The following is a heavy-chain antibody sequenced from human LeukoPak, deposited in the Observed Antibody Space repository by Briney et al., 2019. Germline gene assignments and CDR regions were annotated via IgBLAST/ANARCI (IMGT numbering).Heavy chain of an antibody. CDR3: GRGGQFLN. J-gene: IGHJ4*02. V-gene: IGHV3-15*01. D-gene: IGHD3-16*01. CDR2: IKRKTDGGTT. Sequence: GGSLRLSCAASGFTFSDAWMSWVRQAPGKGLEWVGRIKRKTDGGTTDYAAPVKGRFTISRDDSKNTVFLQMSSLKIEDTAVYYWGRGGQFLNGGKEPLVTSS. CDR1: GFTFSDAW.